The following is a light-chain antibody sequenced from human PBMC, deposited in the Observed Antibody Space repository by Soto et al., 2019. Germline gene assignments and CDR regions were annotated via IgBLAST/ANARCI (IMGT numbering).Light chain of an antibody. V-gene: IGKV1-5*03. J-gene: IGKJ1*01. CDR1: QSISSW. CDR3: QQYNDNWT. Sequence: DIQMTQSPSTLPASVGVRVTITCRVSQSISSWLAWYQQKPGQAPKLLIYKASTLQSGVPSRFSGSGSGTEFTLAISSRQPDDSATYYCQQYNDNWTFGQGTKVEIK. CDR2: KAS.